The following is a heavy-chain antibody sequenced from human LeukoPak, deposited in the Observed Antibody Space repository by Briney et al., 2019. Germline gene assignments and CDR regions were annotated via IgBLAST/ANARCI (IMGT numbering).Heavy chain of an antibody. CDR3: GKIGDSGSFPN. J-gene: IGHJ4*02. V-gene: IGHV1-8*01. Sequence: GASVKVSCMASGYTFTSYDVNWVRQATGQGLEWMGWMNPNTGNTGYAQRFQGRVTMTRSTFITTAYMELTSLPSEDTAVYFCGKIGDSGSFPNWGQGTLVTVSS. CDR2: MNPNTGNT. D-gene: IGHD1-26*01. CDR1: GYTFTSYD.